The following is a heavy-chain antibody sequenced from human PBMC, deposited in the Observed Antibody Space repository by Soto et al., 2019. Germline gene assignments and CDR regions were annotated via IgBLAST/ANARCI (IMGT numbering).Heavy chain of an antibody. D-gene: IGHD2-8*01. CDR1: GGTFSSYT. CDR2: IIPILGIA. V-gene: IGHV1-69*08. Sequence: QVQLVQSGAEVKKPGSSVKVSCKASGGTFSSYTISWVRQAPGQGLEWMGRIIPILGIANYAQKFQGRVTITADKSTSTAYMELSSLRSEDTAVYYCARDVGYCTNGVCSNDAFDIWGQGTMVTVSS. CDR3: ARDVGYCTNGVCSNDAFDI. J-gene: IGHJ3*02.